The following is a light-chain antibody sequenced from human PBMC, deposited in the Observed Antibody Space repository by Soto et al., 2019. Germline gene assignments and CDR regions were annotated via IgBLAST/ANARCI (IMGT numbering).Light chain of an antibody. J-gene: IGKJ3*01. CDR2: TVS. CDR3: QQYGDSPGA. CDR1: QSVGRDS. Sequence: ENVLTQSPGTLSVSPGERATLSCRASQSVGRDSLAWYQQRPGQAPRLLIDTVSSRASGIPDRFTGTGSGTDFALIIDGLEPEAFAMYYCQQYGDSPGAFGPGTKVETK. V-gene: IGKV3-20*01.